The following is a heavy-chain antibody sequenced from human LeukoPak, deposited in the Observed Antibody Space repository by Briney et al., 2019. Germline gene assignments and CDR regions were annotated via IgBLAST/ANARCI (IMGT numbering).Heavy chain of an antibody. CDR3: ARRRYGDSLGAFDI. J-gene: IGHJ3*02. D-gene: IGHD4-17*01. Sequence: IIYPDDSESRYSPSLQGQVTISADKSISTAYLQWSSLKASDTAMYYCARRRYGDSLGAFDIWGQGTMVTVSS. CDR2: IYPDDSES. V-gene: IGHV5-51*01.